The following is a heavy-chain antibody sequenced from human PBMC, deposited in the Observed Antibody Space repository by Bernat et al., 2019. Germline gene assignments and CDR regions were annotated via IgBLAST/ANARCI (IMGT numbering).Heavy chain of an antibody. D-gene: IGHD7-27*01. CDR2: INPSGVST. V-gene: IGHV1-46*04. Sequence: QVQLVQSGAEVKKPGASVKVSCKAPGHAFSDYYVQWVRQAPGQGPEWLGIINPSGVSTAYAQKLQGRVTVTRDTSTNTVYMELSNLRSEDTAVYYCARNLNWGCDYWGQGTLVTVSS. CDR1: GHAFSDYY. J-gene: IGHJ4*02. CDR3: ARNLNWGCDY.